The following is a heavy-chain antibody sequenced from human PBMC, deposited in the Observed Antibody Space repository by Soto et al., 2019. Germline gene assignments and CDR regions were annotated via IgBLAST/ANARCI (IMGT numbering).Heavy chain of an antibody. V-gene: IGHV4-30-4*08. CDR1: GGSISYEYYH. Sequence: QVQLQQSGPGLVKPSQTLSLTCTVSGGSISYEYYHWTWIRQSPGKGLEWIGYIHYSGSIIYNPSLQSRVTISVHTSKNQLYLQLSSVNAADTAVYFCDREDDGGDRDYYGLDVWGQGTTVNVSS. CDR2: IHYSGSI. D-gene: IGHD2-21*02. CDR3: DREDDGGDRDYYGLDV. J-gene: IGHJ6*02.